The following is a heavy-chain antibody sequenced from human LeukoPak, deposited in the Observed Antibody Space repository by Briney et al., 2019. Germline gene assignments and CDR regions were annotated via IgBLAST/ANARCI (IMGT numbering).Heavy chain of an antibody. CDR3: ARGPEGYDFWSGYYRGTTSGMDV. CDR1: GGSFSGYY. D-gene: IGHD3-3*01. CDR2: INHSGST. Sequence: SETLSLTCAVYGGSFSGYYWSWIRQPPGKGLEWIGEINHSGSTNYNPSLKSRVTISVDTSKNQFSLKLSSVTAADTAVYYCARGPEGYDFWSGYYRGTTSGMDVWGQGTTVTVSS. J-gene: IGHJ6*02. V-gene: IGHV4-34*01.